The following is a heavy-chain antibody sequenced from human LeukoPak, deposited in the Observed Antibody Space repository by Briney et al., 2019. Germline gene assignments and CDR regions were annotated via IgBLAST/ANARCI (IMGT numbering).Heavy chain of an antibody. CDR1: GFTFSSYA. J-gene: IGHJ5*02. Sequence: PGGSLRLSCAASGFTFSSYAMIWVRQAPGKGREGVSAISGSGVSTYYADSVKGRVTISRENSKNKLYLQMNSLRAEETAVYYCAKDYPYRSQHNTNWFDPWGQGTLVTVSS. D-gene: IGHD6-13*01. V-gene: IGHV3-23*01. CDR3: AKDYPYRSQHNTNWFDP. CDR2: ISGSGVST.